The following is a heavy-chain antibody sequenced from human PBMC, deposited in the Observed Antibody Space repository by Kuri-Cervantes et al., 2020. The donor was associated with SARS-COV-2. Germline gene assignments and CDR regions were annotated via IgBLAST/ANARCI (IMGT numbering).Heavy chain of an antibody. J-gene: IGHJ3*02. CDR1: GFTFSTYA. CDR3: AKDGTGENYDAFDI. V-gene: IGHV3-23*01. Sequence: GGSLRLSCAASGFTFSTYAMDWVRQAPGKGLEWVSAISRSGASTYYADSVKGRFTISRDNSRNTLSLQMNSLRAEDTAVYYCAKDGTGENYDAFDIWGQGTMVTVSS. D-gene: IGHD7-27*01. CDR2: ISRSGAST.